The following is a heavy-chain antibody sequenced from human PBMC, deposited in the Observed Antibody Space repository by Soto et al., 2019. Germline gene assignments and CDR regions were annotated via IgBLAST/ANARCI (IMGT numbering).Heavy chain of an antibody. V-gene: IGHV5-51*01. CDR3: ARLGDFWRGYNLYFDY. J-gene: IGHJ4*02. CDR1: GYSFTSYW. D-gene: IGHD3-3*01. Sequence: GESLKISCKGSGYSFTSYWIGWVRQMPGKGLEWMGIIYPGDSDTRYSPSFQGQVTISADKSISTAYLQWSSLKASDTAMYYCARLGDFWRGYNLYFDYWGQGTLVTVSS. CDR2: IYPGDSDT.